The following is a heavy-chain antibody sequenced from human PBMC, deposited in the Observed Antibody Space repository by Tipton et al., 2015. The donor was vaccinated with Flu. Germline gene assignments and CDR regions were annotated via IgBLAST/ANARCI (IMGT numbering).Heavy chain of an antibody. V-gene: IGHV4-39*01. CDR2: IYYSGST. CDR3: ARRIGYCSSTSCYDLLDY. D-gene: IGHD2-2*01. CDR1: GGSISSSSYY. Sequence: TLSLTCTVSGGSISSSSYYWGWIRQPPGKGLEWIGSIYYSGSTYYNPSLKSRVTISVDTSKNQFSLKLSSVTAADTAVYYCARRIGYCSSTSCYDLLDYWGQGTLVTVSS. J-gene: IGHJ4*02.